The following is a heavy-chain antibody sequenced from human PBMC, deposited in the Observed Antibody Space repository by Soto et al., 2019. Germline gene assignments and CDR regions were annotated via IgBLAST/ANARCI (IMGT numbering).Heavy chain of an antibody. CDR3: ARITGGYMVDY. J-gene: IGHJ4*02. D-gene: IGHD5-12*01. CDR2: IYYSGST. Sequence: SETLSLTCTVSGGSNSSGDYYWSWIRQPPGKGLEWIGYIYYSGSTYYNPSLKSRVTISVDTSKNQFSLKLSSVTAADTAVYYCARITGGYMVDYWGQGTLVTVSS. V-gene: IGHV4-30-4*01. CDR1: GGSNSSGDYY.